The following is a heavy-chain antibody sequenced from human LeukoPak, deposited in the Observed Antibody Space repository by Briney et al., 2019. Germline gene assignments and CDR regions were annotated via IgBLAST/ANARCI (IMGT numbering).Heavy chain of an antibody. D-gene: IGHD3-22*01. V-gene: IGHV5-51*01. Sequence: GESLKISCKGSGYSFTSYWIGWVRQMPGKGLEWMGIIYPGDSDTRYSPSFQGQVTISAAKSISTAYLQWSSLKASDTAMYYCASAYYYDSSGYYPSLDYWGQGTLVTVSS. CDR3: ASAYYYDSSGYYPSLDY. CDR2: IYPGDSDT. J-gene: IGHJ4*02. CDR1: GYSFTSYW.